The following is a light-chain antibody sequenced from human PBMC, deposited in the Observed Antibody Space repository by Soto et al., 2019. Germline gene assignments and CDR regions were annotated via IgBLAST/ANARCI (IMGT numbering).Light chain of an antibody. Sequence: QSVLTQPPSVSRAPGQRVTISCTGSSSNIGAGYDVQWYQQLPGAAPRLLIFGNTNRPSGVPDRFSGSRSGTSASLAISGLQAEDEADYYCQSYDISLSVSVVFGGGTKVTV. J-gene: IGLJ2*01. CDR1: SSNIGAGYD. V-gene: IGLV1-40*01. CDR2: GNT. CDR3: QSYDISLSVSVV.